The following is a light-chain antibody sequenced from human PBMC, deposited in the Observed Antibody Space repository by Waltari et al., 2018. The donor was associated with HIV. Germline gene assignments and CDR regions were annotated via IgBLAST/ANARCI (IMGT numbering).Light chain of an antibody. CDR3: QVWDSTTDHVI. CDR1: NIGSKN. J-gene: IGLJ2*01. CDR2: YDF. V-gene: IGLV3-21*04. Sequence: SYVVSQPPSESVAPGQTAVITCGGNNIGSKNAQWYQQKPGQAPVLVIYYDFDRPSGIPERLSGSSSGNTATLTIRRVEAGDEADYYCQVWDSTTDHVIFGGGTKLTVL.